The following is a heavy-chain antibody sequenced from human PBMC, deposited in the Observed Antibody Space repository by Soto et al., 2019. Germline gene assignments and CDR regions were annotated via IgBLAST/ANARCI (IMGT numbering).Heavy chain of an antibody. V-gene: IGHV1-18*01. CDR1: GYTFTSYG. Sequence: ASVKVSCKASGYTFTSYGISWVRQAPGQGLEWMGWISAYNGNTNYAQKLQGRVTMTTDTSTSAAYMELRSLRSDDTAVYYCARDSGITIFGVVSRLDYWGQGTLVTVAS. CDR3: ARDSGITIFGVVSRLDY. J-gene: IGHJ4*02. D-gene: IGHD3-3*01. CDR2: ISAYNGNT.